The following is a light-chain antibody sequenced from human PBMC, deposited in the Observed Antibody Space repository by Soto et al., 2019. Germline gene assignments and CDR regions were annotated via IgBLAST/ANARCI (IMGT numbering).Light chain of an antibody. J-gene: IGKJ1*01. CDR3: MQALQTPQT. V-gene: IGKV2-28*01. Sequence: ALTLSPVSLPFPPWDPRSIACSSILRLLNSNGYNYLDWYLQRPGQSPQLLIYLGSHRSSGVPDRFSGGGSGTDFTLTISRVEAEDVGLYYCMQALQTPQTFGHGTKVDIK. CDR1: LRLLNSNGYNY. CDR2: LGS.